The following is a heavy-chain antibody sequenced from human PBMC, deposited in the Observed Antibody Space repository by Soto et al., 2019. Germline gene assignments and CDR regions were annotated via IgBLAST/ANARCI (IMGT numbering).Heavy chain of an antibody. CDR2: VYITWST. J-gene: IGHJ3*02. CDR3: ARGGRDGFDI. Sequence: QVQLQESGPGLVKPSETLSLTCSVSGGSISTFYWNWIRQSAEKGLEWIGRVYITWSTNYHPSLKSRVTMSVDTSKNQFSLKMSSVTAADTAVYYCARGGRDGFDIWGQGTRVTVSS. CDR1: GGSISTFY. V-gene: IGHV4-4*07.